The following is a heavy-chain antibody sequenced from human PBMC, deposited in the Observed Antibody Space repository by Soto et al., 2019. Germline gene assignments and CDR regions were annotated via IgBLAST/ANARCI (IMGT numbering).Heavy chain of an antibody. CDR1: GFTFSSYA. J-gene: IGHJ4*02. V-gene: IGHV3-23*01. Sequence: EVHLLESWGDLVQPGGSLRVSCAASGFTFSSYAMSWVRQAPGKGLEWVSGVSYSGGRTNYADAVKGRFTISRDNSKNTLYLNMNRLRAEDPAVYYCAKDSHLYGGYDSDFDSWGQGTLVTVSS. CDR3: AKDSHLYGGYDSDFDS. CDR2: VSYSGGRT. D-gene: IGHD3-22*01.